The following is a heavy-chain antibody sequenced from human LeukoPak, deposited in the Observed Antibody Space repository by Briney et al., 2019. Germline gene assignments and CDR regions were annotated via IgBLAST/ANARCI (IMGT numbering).Heavy chain of an antibody. J-gene: IGHJ4*02. CDR1: GFTFSSYW. Sequence: GGFLRLSCTSSGFTFSSYWMSWVRQAPGKGLEWVANIKQDGSEKYYVDSVKGRFTISRDNAKKSLFLQMNSLRAEDTAVYYCASLSYWSSEYWGQGTLVTVSS. D-gene: IGHD2-15*01. CDR2: IKQDGSEK. CDR3: ASLSYWSSEY. V-gene: IGHV3-7*01.